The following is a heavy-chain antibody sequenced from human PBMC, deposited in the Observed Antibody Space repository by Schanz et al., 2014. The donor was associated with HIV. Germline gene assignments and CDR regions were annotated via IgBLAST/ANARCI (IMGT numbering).Heavy chain of an antibody. CDR3: ARVFGRTYGLPDY. D-gene: IGHD3-10*01. Sequence: VQMVESGGGLVQPGGSLRLSCAASGFTFSRYAMHWVRQAPGKGLECVAVIAFDGSNGKYVDSVKGRFTISRDNSKNTLYLQMNSLRAEDTAVYYCARVFGRTYGLPDYWGQGTLVTVSS. CDR2: IAFDGSNG. J-gene: IGHJ4*02. V-gene: IGHV3-30-3*01. CDR1: GFTFSRYA.